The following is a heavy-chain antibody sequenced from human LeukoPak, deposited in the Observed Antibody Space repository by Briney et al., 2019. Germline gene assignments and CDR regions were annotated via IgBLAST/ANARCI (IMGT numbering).Heavy chain of an antibody. Sequence: ASVKVSCKASGYTFTDYYMHWVRQAPGQGLEWVGWINPSSGGTNYAQKFQGRVTVTRDTSISTAYMDLSRLRSDDTAVYYCARAGVWDYSDSSGYHNAAFDIWGQGTMVTVSS. J-gene: IGHJ3*02. CDR1: GYTFTDYY. D-gene: IGHD3-22*01. V-gene: IGHV1-2*02. CDR3: ARAGVWDYSDSSGYHNAAFDI. CDR2: INPSSGGT.